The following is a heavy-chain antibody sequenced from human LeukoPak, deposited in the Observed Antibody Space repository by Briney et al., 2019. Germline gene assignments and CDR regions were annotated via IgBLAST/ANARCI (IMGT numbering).Heavy chain of an antibody. CDR2: IVVGSGNT. CDR3: ASAERYSSGWELVY. CDR1: GFTFTSSA. V-gene: IGHV1-58*02. J-gene: IGHJ4*02. D-gene: IGHD6-19*01. Sequence: SVKVSCKASGFTFTSSAMHWVRQARGQRLEWIEWIVVGSGNTNYAQKFQERVTITRDMSTSKAYMELSSLRSEDTAVYYCASAERYSSGWELVYWGQGTLDTVSS.